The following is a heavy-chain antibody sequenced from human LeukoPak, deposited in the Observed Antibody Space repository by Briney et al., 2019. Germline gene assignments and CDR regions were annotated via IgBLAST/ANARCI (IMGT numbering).Heavy chain of an antibody. J-gene: IGHJ4*02. CDR3: AREYDIVATRFFDY. CDR2: IYYSGST. D-gene: IGHD5-12*01. CDR1: GGSFSSYY. V-gene: IGHV4-59*01. Sequence: SETLSLTCAVYGGSFSSYYWSWIRQPPGKGLEWIGYIYYSGSTNYNPSLKSRVTISVDTSKNQFSLKLSSVTAADTAVYYCAREYDIVATRFFDYWGQGTLVTVSS.